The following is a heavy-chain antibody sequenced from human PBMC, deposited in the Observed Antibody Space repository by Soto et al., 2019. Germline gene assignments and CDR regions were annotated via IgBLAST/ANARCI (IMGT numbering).Heavy chain of an antibody. CDR2: IIPILGIA. J-gene: IGHJ5*02. CDR1: GGTFSSYT. V-gene: IGHV1-69*02. CDR3: ARLNYYGSGSYDWFDP. Sequence: QVQLVQSGAEVKKPGSSVKVSCKASGGTFSSYTISWVRQAPGQGLEWMGRIIPILGIANYAQKFQGRVTSTADKSTSTAYMELSSLRSEDTAVYYCARLNYYGSGSYDWFDPWGQGTLVTVSS. D-gene: IGHD3-10*01.